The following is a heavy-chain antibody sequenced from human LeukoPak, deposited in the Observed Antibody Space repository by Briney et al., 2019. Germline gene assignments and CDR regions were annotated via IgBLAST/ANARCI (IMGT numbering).Heavy chain of an antibody. CDR1: GYTFTSYD. V-gene: IGHV1-8*01. CDR2: MNPNSGNT. J-gene: IGHJ3*02. D-gene: IGHD3-3*01. CDR3: ARGRITIFGVGLYI. Sequence: ASVKVSCKASGYTFTSYDINWVRQATGQGLAWMGWMNPNSGNTGYAQKFQGRVTTTRNTSISTAYMELSSLRSEDTAVYYCARGRITIFGVGLYIWGQGTMVTVSS.